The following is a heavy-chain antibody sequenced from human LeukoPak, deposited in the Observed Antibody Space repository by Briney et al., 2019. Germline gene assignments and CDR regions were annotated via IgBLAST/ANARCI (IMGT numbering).Heavy chain of an antibody. CDR2: ISYDGSNK. V-gene: IGHV3-30*18. CDR3: AKRQWWGMDV. CDR1: GFTFSSYG. Sequence: QPGRSLRLSCAASGFTFSSYGMHWVRQAPGKGLEWVAVISYDGSNKYYADSVKGRFTISRDNSKNTLYLQMNSLRAEDTAVYYCAKRQWWGMDVWGQGTTVTVSS. D-gene: IGHD2-15*01. J-gene: IGHJ6*02.